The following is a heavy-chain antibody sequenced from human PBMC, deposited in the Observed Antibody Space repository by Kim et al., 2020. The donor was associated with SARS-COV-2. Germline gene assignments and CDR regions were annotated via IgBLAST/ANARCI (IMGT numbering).Heavy chain of an antibody. D-gene: IGHD3-16*01. CDR2: IKPDGSLK. CDR3: ARYDGFRSIDH. Sequence: GGSLRLSCAASGFAIGGYWMAWLRQFPGKGLEWVANIKPDGSLKFYVDSVEGRFTVSRDNVKNSVYLQMDGLRPEDTAVYYCARYDGFRSIDHWGQGILVTVSS. CDR1: GFAIGGYW. J-gene: IGHJ4*02. V-gene: IGHV3-7*01.